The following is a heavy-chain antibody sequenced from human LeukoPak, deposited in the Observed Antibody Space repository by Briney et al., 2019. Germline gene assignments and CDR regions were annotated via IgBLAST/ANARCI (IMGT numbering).Heavy chain of an antibody. CDR3: ARQPLHYYDSSGYYSHFDY. CDR2: ISAYNGNT. D-gene: IGHD3-22*01. CDR1: GYTFTSYG. V-gene: IGHV1-18*01. J-gene: IGHJ4*02. Sequence: ASVKVSCKASGYTFTSYGISWVRQAPGQGLEWMGWISAYNGNTNYAQKLQGRVTMTTDTSTRTAYMELRSLRSDDTAVYYCARQPLHYYDSSGYYSHFDYWGQGTLVTVSS.